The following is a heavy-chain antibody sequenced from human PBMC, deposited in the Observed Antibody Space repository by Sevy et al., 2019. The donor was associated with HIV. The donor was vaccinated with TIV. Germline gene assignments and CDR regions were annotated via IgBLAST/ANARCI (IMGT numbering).Heavy chain of an antibody. V-gene: IGHV3-23*01. CDR1: GFTFNFYA. D-gene: IGHD1-20*01. CDR3: AKEHHNSWFDP. J-gene: IGHJ5*02. Sequence: GGSLRLSCAASGFTFNFYAMTWVRQAPGKGLEWVSSITGSGSSTYYADSVKGRFTISRDNSKNTLYLQMNSLRAEDTAVYYCAKEHHNSWFDPWGQGTLVTVSS. CDR2: ITGSGSST.